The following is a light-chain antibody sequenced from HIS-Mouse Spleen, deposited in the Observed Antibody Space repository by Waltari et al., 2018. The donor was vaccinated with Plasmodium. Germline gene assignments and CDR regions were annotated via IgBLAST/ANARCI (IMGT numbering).Light chain of an antibody. J-gene: IGKJ4*01. CDR1: QGISSW. CDR3: QQSHSTPPT. V-gene: IGKV1-12*01. Sequence: DIQMTQSPSSVSASVGDRVTITCRASQGISSWLARYQQKPGKAPKLLIYAASSLQSGVPSRFSGSGSGTDFTLTISSLQPEDFATYYCQQSHSTPPTFGGGTKVEIK. CDR2: AAS.